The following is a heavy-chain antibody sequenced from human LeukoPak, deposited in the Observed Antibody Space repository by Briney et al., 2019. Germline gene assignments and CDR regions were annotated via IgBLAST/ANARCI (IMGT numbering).Heavy chain of an antibody. CDR2: ISGSGGST. D-gene: IGHD2-2*01. J-gene: IGHJ4*02. V-gene: IGHV3-23*01. Sequence: PGGSLRLSCAASGFTFSSYAMSWVRQAPGKGLEWVSAISGSGGSTYYADSVKGRFTISRDNSKNTLYLQMNSLRAEDTAVYYCAKSRRCSSTSCYAEILDYWGQGPLVTVSS. CDR3: AKSRRCSSTSCYAEILDY. CDR1: GFTFSSYA.